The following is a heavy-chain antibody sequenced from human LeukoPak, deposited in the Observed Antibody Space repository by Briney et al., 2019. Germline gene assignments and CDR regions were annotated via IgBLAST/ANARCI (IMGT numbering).Heavy chain of an antibody. CDR2: IIPIFGTA. CDR1: GGTFSSYA. J-gene: IGHJ4*02. D-gene: IGHD3-10*01. CDR3: ARDPMFAPVTMVRGPPDY. Sequence: SVKVSCKASGGTFSSYAISWVRQDPGQGLEWMGGIIPIFGTANYAQKLQGRVTMTTDTSTSTAYMELRSLRSDDTAVYYCARDPMFAPVTMVRGPPDYWGQGTLVTVSS. V-gene: IGHV1-69*05.